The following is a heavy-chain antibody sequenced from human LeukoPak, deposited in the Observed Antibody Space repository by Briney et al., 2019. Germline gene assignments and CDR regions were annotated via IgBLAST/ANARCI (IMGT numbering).Heavy chain of an antibody. CDR1: GFTFSSYA. CDR2: ISGSGGST. J-gene: IGHJ4*02. D-gene: IGHD6-19*01. Sequence: GGSLRLSCAASGFTFSSYAMSWVRQAPGKGLEWVSAISGSGGSTYYADSVKGRFTISRDNAKNSLYLQMNSLRAEDTAVYYCARTLIAVAAAFDYWGQGTLVTVSS. V-gene: IGHV3-23*01. CDR3: ARTLIAVAAAFDY.